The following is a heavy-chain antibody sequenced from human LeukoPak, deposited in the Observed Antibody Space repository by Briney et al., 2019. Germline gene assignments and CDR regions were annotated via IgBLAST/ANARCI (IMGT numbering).Heavy chain of an antibody. D-gene: IGHD6-13*01. J-gene: IGHJ6*02. Sequence: GGSLRLSCAASGFTVSSNYMNWVRQAPGKGLEWVAVISYDGSNKHYADSVKGRFTISRDNSKNTLYLQMNSLRAEDTAVYYCARGYSSSWFYYYYGMDVWGQGTTVTVSS. CDR1: GFTVSSNY. V-gene: IGHV3-30-3*01. CDR2: ISYDGSNK. CDR3: ARGYSSSWFYYYYGMDV.